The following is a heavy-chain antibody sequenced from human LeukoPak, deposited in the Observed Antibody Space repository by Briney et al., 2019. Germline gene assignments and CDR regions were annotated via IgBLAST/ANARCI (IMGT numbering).Heavy chain of an antibody. J-gene: IGHJ3*02. CDR3: AKLSVDTAILGAFDI. D-gene: IGHD5-18*01. CDR2: ISGSGGST. Sequence: GGSLRLSCAVSGFTFSNYAMSWVRQAPGKGLEWVSAISGSGGSTYYADSVKGRFTISRDNSKNTLYLQMNSLRAEDTAVYYCAKLSVDTAILGAFDIWGQGTMVTVSS. CDR1: GFTFSNYA. V-gene: IGHV3-23*01.